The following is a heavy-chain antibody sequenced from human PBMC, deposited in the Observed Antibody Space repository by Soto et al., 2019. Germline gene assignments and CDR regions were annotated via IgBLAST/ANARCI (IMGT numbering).Heavy chain of an antibody. D-gene: IGHD6-19*01. J-gene: IGHJ5*02. CDR3: TKDRAGSRWFDP. CDR1: GFTFTRYA. Sequence: PGGSLRLSCAASGFTFTRYAMSWVRQAPGKGLEWVSVISVNGGSTYYADSVKGRFTITRDNSKNTLYLQMNSLRAEDTAVYYCTKDRAGSRWFDPWGQGTLVTVSS. CDR2: ISVNGGST. V-gene: IGHV3-23*01.